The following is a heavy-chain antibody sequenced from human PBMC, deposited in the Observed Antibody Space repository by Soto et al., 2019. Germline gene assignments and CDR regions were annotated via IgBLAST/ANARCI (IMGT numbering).Heavy chain of an antibody. CDR1: GGSISSSSYY. CDR2: IYYSGST. J-gene: IGHJ4*02. Sequence: QLQLQESGPGLVKPSETLSLTCTVSGGSISSSSYYWGWIRQPPGKGLEWIGSIYYSGSTYYNPSLRSRVTISVDTSKNQSSLQLSYVTAADTAVYYCPGHGHLVVVTQPVDYWGQGTLVTVSS. CDR3: PGHGHLVVVTQPVDY. D-gene: IGHD2-21*02. V-gene: IGHV4-39*01.